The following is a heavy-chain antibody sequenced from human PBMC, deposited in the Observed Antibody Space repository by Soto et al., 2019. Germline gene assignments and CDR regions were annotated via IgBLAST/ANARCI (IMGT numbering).Heavy chain of an antibody. V-gene: IGHV1-69*04. D-gene: IGHD3-3*01. CDR2: IIPILGIA. Sequence: SVKVSCKASGGTFSSYTISWVRQAPGQGLEWMGRIIPILGIANYAQKFQGRVTITADKSTSTAYMELSSLRSEDTAVYYCARDPADFRSLAPFDIWGQGTMVTVSS. J-gene: IGHJ3*02. CDR3: ARDPADFRSLAPFDI. CDR1: GGTFSSYT.